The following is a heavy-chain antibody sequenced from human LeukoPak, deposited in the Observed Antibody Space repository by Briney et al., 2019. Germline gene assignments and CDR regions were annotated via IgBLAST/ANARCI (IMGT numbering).Heavy chain of an antibody. CDR1: GGTFSSYA. D-gene: IGHD3-22*01. CDR3: ARRISYYYDSSRYAFDI. V-gene: IGHV1-69*06. Sequence: EASVKVSCKASGGTFSSYAISWVRQAPGQGLEWMGGIIPIFGTANYAQKFQGRVTITADKSTSTAYMELSSLRSEDTAVYYCARRISYYYDSSRYAFDIWGQGTMVTVSS. J-gene: IGHJ3*02. CDR2: IIPIFGTA.